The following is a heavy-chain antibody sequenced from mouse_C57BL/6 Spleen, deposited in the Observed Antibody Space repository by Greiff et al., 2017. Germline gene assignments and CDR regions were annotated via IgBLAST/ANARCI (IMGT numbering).Heavy chain of an antibody. Sequence: QVQLQQSGAELARPGASVQLSCKASGYTFTSYGISWVKQRPGQGLEWIGEIYPRSGNTNYNEKFKGKATLTADKSSSTAYMELGSLTSGDSAVYFCARYVTQVAATDCWGQGTTLTVSS. CDR2: IYPRSGNT. J-gene: IGHJ2*01. CDR1: GYTFTSYG. CDR3: ARYVTQVAATDC. D-gene: IGHD1-1*01. V-gene: IGHV1-81*01.